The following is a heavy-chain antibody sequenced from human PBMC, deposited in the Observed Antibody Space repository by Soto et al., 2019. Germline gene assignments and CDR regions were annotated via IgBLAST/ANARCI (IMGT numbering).Heavy chain of an antibody. CDR1: GFTFSSYA. CDR3: GRCSSTSCHLGADY. CDR2: ISFDGNNK. V-gene: IGHV3-30-3*01. J-gene: IGHJ4*02. Sequence: QVQLGESGGGVVQPGRSLRLSCAASGFTFSSYALHWVRQAPGRGLEWVALISFDGNNKYYANSVKGRFTISRDNSKNALYLQMSSLRAEDTAVYYCGRCSSTSCHLGADYWGQGTLVTVSS. D-gene: IGHD2-2*01.